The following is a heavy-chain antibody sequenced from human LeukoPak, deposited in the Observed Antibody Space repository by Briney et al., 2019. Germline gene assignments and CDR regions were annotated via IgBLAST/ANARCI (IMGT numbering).Heavy chain of an antibody. CDR2: ISSGSRTI. D-gene: IGHD6-13*01. J-gene: IGHJ4*02. Sequence: GGSLRLSCAASGFSFSGYSMNWVRQAPGKGLDWVSYISSGSRTIFYADSVKGRFTISRDNAKNSLYLQMNSLRAEDAAVYYCARDARQQLVERFDYWGQGTLVTVSS. CDR3: ARDARQQLVERFDY. CDR1: GFSFSGYS. V-gene: IGHV3-48*04.